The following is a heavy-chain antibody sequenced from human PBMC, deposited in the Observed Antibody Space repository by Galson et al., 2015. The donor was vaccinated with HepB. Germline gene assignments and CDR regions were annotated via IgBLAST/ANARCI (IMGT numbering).Heavy chain of an antibody. CDR3: ARDLSGWYLVDY. V-gene: IGHV3-21*01. CDR1: GFTFSSYS. D-gene: IGHD6-19*01. J-gene: IGHJ4*02. Sequence: SLRLSCAASGFTFSSYSMNWVRQAPGKGLEWVSSISSSSSYIYYADSVKGRFTISRDNAKNSLYLQMNSLRAEDTAVYYCARDLSGWYLVDYWGQGTLVTVSS. CDR2: ISSSSSYI.